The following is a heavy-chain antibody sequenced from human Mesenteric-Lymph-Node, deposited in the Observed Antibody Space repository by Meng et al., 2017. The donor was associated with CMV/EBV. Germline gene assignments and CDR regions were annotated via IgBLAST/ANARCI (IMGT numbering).Heavy chain of an antibody. J-gene: IGHJ4*01. CDR1: GFTFSSYE. CDR3: ARGPSFNDILTDLTNFDL. D-gene: IGHD3-9*01. V-gene: IGHV3-48*03. Sequence: GESLKISCTASGFTFSSYEMNWVRQAPGRGLELISYISGSGSNTNYADSVKGRLTISRDNAKNSLYLQMNSLRAEDTAVSYCARGPSFNDILTDLTNFDLWGQGTLVTVSS. CDR2: ISGSGSNT.